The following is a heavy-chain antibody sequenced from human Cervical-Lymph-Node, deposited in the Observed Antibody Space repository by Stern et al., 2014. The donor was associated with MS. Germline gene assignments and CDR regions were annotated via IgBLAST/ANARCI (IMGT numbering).Heavy chain of an antibody. Sequence: QLQLQESGPGLVKPSQTLSLTCTVSGGSISSGGYYWSWIRQHPGKGLEWIGYIYYSVSTYYNPSLKSRVTISVDTSKNQFSLKLSSVTAADTAVYYCARVPYDFWSGYYPFDYWGQGTLVTVSS. V-gene: IGHV4-31*03. J-gene: IGHJ4*02. D-gene: IGHD3-3*01. CDR3: ARVPYDFWSGYYPFDY. CDR2: IYYSVST. CDR1: GGSISSGGYY.